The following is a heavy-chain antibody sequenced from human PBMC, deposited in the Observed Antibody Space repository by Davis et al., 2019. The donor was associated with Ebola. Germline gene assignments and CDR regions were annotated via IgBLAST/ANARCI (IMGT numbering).Heavy chain of an antibody. CDR1: GYTFTGYY. J-gene: IGHJ6*04. Sequence: ASVLVSCKASGYTFTGYYMHWVRQAPGQGLEWMGRINPNSGGTNYAQKCQGRVTMTRDTSISTAYMELSRLRSDETAVYYCARGGSSSAPYYYYGMDVWGKGTTVTVSS. CDR2: INPNSGGT. V-gene: IGHV1-2*06. CDR3: ARGGSSSAPYYYYGMDV. D-gene: IGHD6-6*01.